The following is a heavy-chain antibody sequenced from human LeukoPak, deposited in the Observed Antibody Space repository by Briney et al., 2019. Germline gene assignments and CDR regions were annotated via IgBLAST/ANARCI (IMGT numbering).Heavy chain of an antibody. D-gene: IGHD3-10*01. V-gene: IGHV4-4*07. CDR2: IYTSGST. J-gene: IGHJ6*03. Sequence: PSETLSLTCTVSGGSISSYYWSWIRQPAGKGLEWIGRIYTSGSTNYNPSLKRRGTMSVDTSKNQFSLKMSSVTAADTAVYYCARTTGSGSYYYYYYYYMDVWGKGTTVTVSS. CDR1: GGSISSYY. CDR3: ARTTGSGSYYYYYYYYMDV.